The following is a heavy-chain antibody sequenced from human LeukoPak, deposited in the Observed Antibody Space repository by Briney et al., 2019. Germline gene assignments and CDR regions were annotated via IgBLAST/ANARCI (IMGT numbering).Heavy chain of an antibody. CDR3: VKWAVFGLH. D-gene: IGHD3-10*02. Sequence: GGSLRLSCAASGFSINNNGISWVRQAPGKRLEWVSGISGSGDVTWYADSVKGRFTISRDHSKNTLYLQMSSLGAEGSALYYCVKWAVFGLHWGQGTLVSVSS. J-gene: IGHJ4*02. V-gene: IGHV3-23*01. CDR1: GFSINNNG. CDR2: ISGSGDVT.